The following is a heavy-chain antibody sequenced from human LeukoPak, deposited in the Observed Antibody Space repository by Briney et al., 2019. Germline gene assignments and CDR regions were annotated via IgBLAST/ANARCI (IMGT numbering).Heavy chain of an antibody. CDR1: GFTFSSYG. CDR3: ARVRGYSYGHLDY. J-gene: IGHJ4*02. Sequence: GGSLRLSCAASGFTFSSYGMHWVRQAPGKGLEWVAVIWYDGSNKYYADSVKGQFTISRDNSKNTLYLQMNSLRAEDTAVYYCARVRGYSYGHLDYWGQGTLVTVSS. V-gene: IGHV3-33*01. D-gene: IGHD5-18*01. CDR2: IWYDGSNK.